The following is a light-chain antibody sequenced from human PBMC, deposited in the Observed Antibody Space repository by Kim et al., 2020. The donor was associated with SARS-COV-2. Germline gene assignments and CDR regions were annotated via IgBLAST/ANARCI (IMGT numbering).Light chain of an antibody. Sequence: SYELTQPPSVSVAPGKTARITCGGNNIGSKSVHWYQQKPGQAPVLVIYYDSDRPSGIPERFSGSNSGNTATLTSSRVEAGDEADYYCQVWGSSSDHVV. V-gene: IGLV3-21*04. CDR2: YDS. CDR3: QVWGSSSDHVV. CDR1: NIGSKS. J-gene: IGLJ2*01.